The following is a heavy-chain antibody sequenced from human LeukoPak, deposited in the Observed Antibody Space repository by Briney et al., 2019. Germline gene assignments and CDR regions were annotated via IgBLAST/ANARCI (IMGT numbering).Heavy chain of an antibody. J-gene: IGHJ6*03. CDR2: IKPDGSEK. CDR1: GFTFSSYW. V-gene: IGHV3-7*01. CDR3: AKDLYYYYYMDV. Sequence: GGSLRLSCAASGFTFSSYWMSWVRQSPGKGLEWVANIKPDGSEKYFMDSVKGRFTISRDNSKNTLYLQTNSLRAEDTAVYYCAKDLYYYYYMDVWGKGTTVTVSS.